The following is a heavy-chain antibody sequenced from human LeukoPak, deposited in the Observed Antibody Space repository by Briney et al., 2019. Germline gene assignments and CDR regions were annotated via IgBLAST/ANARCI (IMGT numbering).Heavy chain of an antibody. CDR2: IYYSGNA. V-gene: IGHV4-39*01. J-gene: IGHJ4*02. Sequence: SETLSLTCSVSGGSINSGDYYWGWIRHPPGKGLEWIGSIYYSGNAAYNPSLKSRVTISVDTSKNQFSLKLSSVTAADTAVYYCASLRERSYYARGFDYWGQGTLVTVSS. D-gene: IGHD1-26*01. CDR3: ASLRERSYYARGFDY. CDR1: GGSINSGDYY.